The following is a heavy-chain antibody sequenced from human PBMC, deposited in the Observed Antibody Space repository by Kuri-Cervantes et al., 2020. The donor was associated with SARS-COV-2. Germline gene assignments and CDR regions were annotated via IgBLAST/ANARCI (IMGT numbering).Heavy chain of an antibody. V-gene: IGHV4-61*01. J-gene: IGHJ4*02. CDR3: ARDSGGSYRDFDY. Sequence: SETLSLTCTVSGGSVSSGSYYWSWIRQPPGKGLEWIGYIYYSGSTNYNLSLKSRVTISVDTSKNQFSLKLSSVAAADTAVYYCARDSGGSYRDFDYWGQGTLVTVSS. CDR1: GGSVSSGSYY. D-gene: IGHD1-26*01. CDR2: IYYSGST.